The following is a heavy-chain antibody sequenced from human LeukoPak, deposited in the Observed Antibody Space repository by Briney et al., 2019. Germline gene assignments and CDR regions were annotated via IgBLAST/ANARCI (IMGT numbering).Heavy chain of an antibody. CDR3: ARAEIAAAGSYYYYYMDV. J-gene: IGHJ6*03. D-gene: IGHD6-13*01. Sequence: SEILSLTCTVSGGSISSGSYYWSWIRQPAGKGLEWIGRIYTSGSTNYNPSLKSRVTISVDTSKNQFSLKLSSVTAADTAVYYCARAEIAAAGSYYYYYMDVWGKGTTVTISS. CDR2: IYTSGST. CDR1: GGSISSGSYY. V-gene: IGHV4-61*02.